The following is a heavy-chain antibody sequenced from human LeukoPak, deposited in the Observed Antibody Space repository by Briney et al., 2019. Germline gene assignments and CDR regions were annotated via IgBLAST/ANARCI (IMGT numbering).Heavy chain of an antibody. J-gene: IGHJ4*02. CDR2: INHSGST. CDR1: GGSFSGYY. D-gene: IGHD6-6*01. V-gene: IGHV4-34*01. Sequence: SETLSLTCAVYGGSFSGYYWSWIRQPSGKGLEWIGEINHSGSTNYNPSLKSRVTISVDTSNNQCSLKLSSVTAADTAVYYCARGGSSIAAPYYFDYWGQGTLVTVSS. CDR3: ARGGSSIAAPYYFDY.